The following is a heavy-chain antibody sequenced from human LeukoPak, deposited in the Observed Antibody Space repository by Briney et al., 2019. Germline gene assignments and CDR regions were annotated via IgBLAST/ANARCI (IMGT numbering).Heavy chain of an antibody. J-gene: IGHJ4*02. CDR2: ISSSSSYI. Sequence: GGSLRLSCAASGFTFDDYAMHWVRQAPGKGLEWVSSISSSSSYIYYADSVKGRFTISRDNAKNSLYLQMNSLRAEDTAVYYCARVGIFRVNGRFDYWGQGTLVTVSS. CDR1: GFTFDDYA. CDR3: ARVGIFRVNGRFDY. V-gene: IGHV3-21*01. D-gene: IGHD1-14*01.